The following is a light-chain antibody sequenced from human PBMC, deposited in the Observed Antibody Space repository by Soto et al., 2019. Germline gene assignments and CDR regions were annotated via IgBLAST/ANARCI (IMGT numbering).Light chain of an antibody. CDR2: AAS. Sequence: DLPMTQSPSSLSASVGDRVTITCRASQSISSYLNWYQQKPGKAPKLLIYAASSLQSGVPSRFSGSGSGTDFTLTISSLQPEDFATYYCQQSYSTPRGLTFGGGTKVEIK. CDR1: QSISSY. V-gene: IGKV1-39*01. J-gene: IGKJ4*01. CDR3: QQSYSTPRGLT.